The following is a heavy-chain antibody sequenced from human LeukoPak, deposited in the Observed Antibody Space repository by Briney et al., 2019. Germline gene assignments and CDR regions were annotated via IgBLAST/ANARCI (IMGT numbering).Heavy chain of an antibody. CDR2: ISWDGGST. CDR1: GFTFSSYW. D-gene: IGHD3-22*01. CDR3: AKSTPYYYDSSGYYSSAYYFDY. Sequence: PGGSLRLSCAASGFTFSSYWMHWVRQAPGKGLEWVSLISWDGGSTYYADSVKGRFTISRDNSKNSLYLQMNSLRTEDTALYYCAKSTPYYYDSSGYYSSAYYFDYWGQGTLVTVSS. J-gene: IGHJ4*02. V-gene: IGHV3-43*01.